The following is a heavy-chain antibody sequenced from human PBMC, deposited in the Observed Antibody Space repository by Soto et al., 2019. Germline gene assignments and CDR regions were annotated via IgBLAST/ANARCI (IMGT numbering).Heavy chain of an antibody. CDR3: ARRGSSSYFDY. CDR1: GFTFSSYA. J-gene: IGHJ4*02. D-gene: IGHD6-13*01. CDR2: ISGSGGST. V-gene: IGHV3-23*01. Sequence: EVQLLESGGGLVQPGGSLRLSCAASGFTFSSYAMRWVRQAPGKGLEWVSAISGSGGSTYNADSVKGRFTISRDNSKNTLYLQMTSLRAVGTAVYSCARRGSSSYFDYWGQGTLVTVSS.